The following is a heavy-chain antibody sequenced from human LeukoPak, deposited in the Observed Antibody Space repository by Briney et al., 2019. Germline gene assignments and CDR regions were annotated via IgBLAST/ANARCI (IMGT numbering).Heavy chain of an antibody. CDR3: ARGSGVQLPSILDAFDI. J-gene: IGHJ3*02. CDR2: INWNGGST. V-gene: IGHV3-20*04. D-gene: IGHD3-9*01. CDR1: GFTFDDYG. Sequence: GGSLRLSCAASGFTFDDYGMSWVRQAPGKGLEWVSGINWNGGSTDYADSVKGRFTISRDNAKNSLYLQMNSLRAEDTALYYCARGSGVQLPSILDAFDIWGQGTMVTVSS.